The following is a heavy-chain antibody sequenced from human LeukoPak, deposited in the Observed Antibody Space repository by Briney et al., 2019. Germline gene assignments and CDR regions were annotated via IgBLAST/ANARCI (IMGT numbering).Heavy chain of an antibody. CDR1: GFTFSSFA. V-gene: IGHV3-30*04. CDR2: ISYDGSNK. D-gene: IGHD6-19*01. CDR3: ASTRPYSSGWRLGY. Sequence: GRSLRLSGAASGFTFSSFAMHWVRQAPGTGLEWVAVISYDGSNKYYADSVKGQFTISRDNSKNTLYLQMNSLRAEDTAVYYCASTRPYSSGWRLGYWGQGTLVTVSS. J-gene: IGHJ4*02.